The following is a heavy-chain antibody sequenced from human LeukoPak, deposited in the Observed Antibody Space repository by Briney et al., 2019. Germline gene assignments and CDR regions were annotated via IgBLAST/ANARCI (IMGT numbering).Heavy chain of an antibody. V-gene: IGHV5-51*01. J-gene: IGHJ6*02. CDR1: GYSFTSYW. D-gene: IGHD7-27*01. Sequence: GESLKISCKTSGYSFTSYWVAWVRQMPGRGLGWMGIIDPHGSDIKYSPSFRGQVTISADKSISTAYLRWSSLKASDTATYFCARWADKTLKALGWPGPLKPYYGLDIWGQGTTVIVSS. CDR2: IDPHGSDI. CDR3: ARWADKTLKALGWPGPLKPYYGLDI.